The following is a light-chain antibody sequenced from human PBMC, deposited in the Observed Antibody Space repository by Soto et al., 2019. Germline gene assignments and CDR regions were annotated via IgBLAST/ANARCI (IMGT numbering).Light chain of an antibody. Sequence: DIQMTQSPSSLSASVGDRVTITCQASQDINKNLIWYQQKPGKAPKLLIYDASDLATGVPSRFSRSGSGTGFTFTISSLQHEDFATYYCQQYESLPLTFGQGTRLEIK. J-gene: IGKJ5*01. CDR2: DAS. V-gene: IGKV1-33*01. CDR3: QQYESLPLT. CDR1: QDINKN.